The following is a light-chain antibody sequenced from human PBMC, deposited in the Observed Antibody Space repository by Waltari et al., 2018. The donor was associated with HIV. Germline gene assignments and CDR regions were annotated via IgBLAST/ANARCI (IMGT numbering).Light chain of an antibody. CDR3: CSYAGTYTFVV. CDR2: DVS. J-gene: IGLJ2*01. V-gene: IGLV2-11*01. Sequence: QSALTQPRSLSGSPGQSVTISCTGTRRHAGRYNYVSWYQHHPGKAPNLILYDVSERPSGVPDRFSGSKSGNTASLTISGLQAEDEADYYCCSYAGTYTFVVFGGGTKLTVL. CDR1: RRHAGRYNY.